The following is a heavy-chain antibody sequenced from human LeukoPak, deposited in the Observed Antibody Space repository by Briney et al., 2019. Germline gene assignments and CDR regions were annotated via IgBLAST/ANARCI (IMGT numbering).Heavy chain of an antibody. CDR2: INHSGST. J-gene: IGHJ6*02. Sequence: SETLSLTCTVSGGSISSYYWSWIRQPPGKGLEWIGEINHSGSTNYNPSLKSRVTISVDTSKNQFSLKLSSVTAADTAVYYCARGFIDARRPSGDCYSTQGVCYYYGMDVWGQGTTVTVSS. V-gene: IGHV4-34*01. D-gene: IGHD2-21*02. CDR3: ARGFIDARRPSGDCYSTQGVCYYYGMDV. CDR1: GGSISSYY.